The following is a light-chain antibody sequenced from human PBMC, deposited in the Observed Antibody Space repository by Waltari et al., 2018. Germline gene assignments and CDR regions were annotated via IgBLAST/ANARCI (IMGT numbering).Light chain of an antibody. Sequence: SYELIQPPSMSVSPGQTASITCSGDKLGDKYTYWYQQKPGQSPVLVIYHDTKRPPAIPGRFSGSNSGNTATLTISGTQSMDEADYYCQTWDSSTVIFGGGTTLTV. CDR3: QTWDSSTVI. J-gene: IGLJ2*01. V-gene: IGLV3-1*01. CDR2: HDT. CDR1: KLGDKY.